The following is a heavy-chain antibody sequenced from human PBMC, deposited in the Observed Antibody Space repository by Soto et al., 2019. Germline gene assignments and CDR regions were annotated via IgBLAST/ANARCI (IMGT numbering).Heavy chain of an antibody. D-gene: IGHD1-20*01. CDR2: NDPNSVAT. Sequence: QVQLVQSGAEVKNPGASVKVSCKPSGYTFTQHFIHWVRQAPGQGLEWMGCNDPNSVATSYAQGFQGRVTLTRDTSISTVYMELSSLRSXXXAVYYCARGGGRYNTDYWGQGTLVSV. J-gene: IGHJ4*02. V-gene: IGHV1-2*02. CDR3: ARGGGRYNTDY. CDR1: GYTFTQHF.